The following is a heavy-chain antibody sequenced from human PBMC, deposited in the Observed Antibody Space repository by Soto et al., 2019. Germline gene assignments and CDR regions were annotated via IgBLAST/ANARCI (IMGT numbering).Heavy chain of an antibody. CDR2: TSYDGSNK. CDR1: GFIFSSYG. J-gene: IGHJ6*02. Sequence: QVQLVESGGGVVQPGRSLRLSCAASGFIFSSYGMHWVRQAPGKGLEWVVVTSYDGSNKYYADSVKGRFTISRDNSKNTLYLQMNSLRAEDTAVYYCAKDLGRYNYGMDVWGQGTTVTVSS. D-gene: IGHD3-10*01. CDR3: AKDLGRYNYGMDV. V-gene: IGHV3-30*18.